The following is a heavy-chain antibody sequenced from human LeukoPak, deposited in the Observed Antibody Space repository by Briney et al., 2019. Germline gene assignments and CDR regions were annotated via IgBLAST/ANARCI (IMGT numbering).Heavy chain of an antibody. V-gene: IGHV4-39*07. Sequence: SETLSLTCTVSGVSISSSNSYWGWIRQPPGKGLEWIGEINHSGSTNYNPSLKSRVTISVDTSKNQFSLKLSSVTAADTAVYYCARRGGGKYYYYYYMDVWGKGTTVTISS. CDR1: GVSISSSNSY. J-gene: IGHJ6*03. D-gene: IGHD2-15*01. CDR2: INHSGST. CDR3: ARRGGGKYYYYYYMDV.